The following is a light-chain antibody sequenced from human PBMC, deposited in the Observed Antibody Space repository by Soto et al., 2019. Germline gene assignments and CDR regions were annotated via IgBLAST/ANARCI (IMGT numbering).Light chain of an antibody. J-gene: IGKJ5*01. Sequence: EIVLTQSPATLSLSPGERATLSCRASQTVSSYLLWYQQKPCQAPRLLIYDASNRASGTPARFSGSGSETDFTLTISSLEPEDIAVYYCQHRMNWPLTFGQGTRLEIK. CDR2: DAS. CDR1: QTVSSY. V-gene: IGKV3-11*01. CDR3: QHRMNWPLT.